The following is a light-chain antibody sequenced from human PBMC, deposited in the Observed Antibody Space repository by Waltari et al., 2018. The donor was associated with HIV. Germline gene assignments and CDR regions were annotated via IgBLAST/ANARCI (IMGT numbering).Light chain of an antibody. CDR2: GAS. Sequence: VLKQSPGTLSLSPGERATLSCRASQSVSSSYLAWYQRKPGQAPRLLIYGASSRATDIPAGFRGSGSGTDFTLTISRLEPEDFAVYYCQQYGSSPYTFGQETKLEIK. J-gene: IGKJ2*01. CDR1: QSVSSSY. CDR3: QQYGSSPYT. V-gene: IGKV3-20*01.